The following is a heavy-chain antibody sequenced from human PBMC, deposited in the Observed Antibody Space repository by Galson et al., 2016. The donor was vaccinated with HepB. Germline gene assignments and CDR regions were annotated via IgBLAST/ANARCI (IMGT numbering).Heavy chain of an antibody. J-gene: IGHJ1*01. D-gene: IGHD3-10*01. Sequence: SLRLSCAASGFTFSDYYMDWVRQVPGQGLVWVSHINTDGTKTDYADSVKGRFTISRDNAKNTLYLQMNSLKDEDTGVYSCVRGDTSFGAEYFQHWGQGTPVTISS. V-gene: IGHV3-74*01. CDR2: INTDGTKT. CDR3: VRGDTSFGAEYFQH. CDR1: GFTFSDYY.